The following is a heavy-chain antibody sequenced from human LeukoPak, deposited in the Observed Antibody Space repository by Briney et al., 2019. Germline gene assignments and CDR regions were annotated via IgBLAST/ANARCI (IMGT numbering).Heavy chain of an antibody. J-gene: IGHJ6*02. CDR3: ARDPGGVTMGYYGMDV. V-gene: IGHV3-74*01. D-gene: IGHD4/OR15-4a*01. Sequence: PGGSLRLSCAASGFTFSTYWMHWVRQAPGKGLVWVSRITSDGSSTSHADSVRGRFTISRDNGKNSLYLQMNNLRAEDTAVFYCARDPGGVTMGYYGMDVWGQGTTVTVSS. CDR2: ITSDGSST. CDR1: GFTFSTYW.